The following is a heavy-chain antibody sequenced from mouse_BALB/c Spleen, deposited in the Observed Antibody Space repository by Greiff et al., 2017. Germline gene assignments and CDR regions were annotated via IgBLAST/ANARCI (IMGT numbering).Heavy chain of an antibody. CDR3: ARNYYYGSSYGAY. CDR1: GYTFTSYW. J-gene: IGHJ3*01. CDR2: INPSTGYT. Sequence: VQLQQSGAELAKPGASVKMSCKASGYTFTSYWMHWVKQRPGQGLEWIGYINPSTGYTEYNQKFKDKARLTADKSSSTAYMQLSSLTSEDSAVYYCARNYYYGSSYGAYWGQGTLVTVSA. D-gene: IGHD1-1*01. V-gene: IGHV1-7*01.